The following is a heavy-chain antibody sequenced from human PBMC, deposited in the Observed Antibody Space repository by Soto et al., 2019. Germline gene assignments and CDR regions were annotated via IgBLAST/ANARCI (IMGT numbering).Heavy chain of an antibody. CDR3: ARAYDSSGYNNWFDT. J-gene: IGHJ5*02. CDR2: INPNSGGT. Sequence: ASVKVSCKASGYNFTIYYMHWVRQAPGQGLEWMGWINPNSGGTNYAQKFQGRVTMTRDTSISTAYMELSRLRSDDTAVYYCARAYDSSGYNNWFDTWDQGTLV. D-gene: IGHD3-22*01. V-gene: IGHV1-2*02. CDR1: GYNFTIYY.